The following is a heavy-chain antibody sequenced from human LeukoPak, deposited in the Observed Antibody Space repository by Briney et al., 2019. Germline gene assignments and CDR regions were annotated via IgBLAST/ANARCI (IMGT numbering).Heavy chain of an antibody. D-gene: IGHD3-10*01. V-gene: IGHV4-34*01. CDR3: ARGIIDYYGSGSKPNWFDP. J-gene: IGHJ5*02. CDR1: GGSFSGYY. CDR2: INHSGST. Sequence: SETLSLTCAVYGGSFSGYYWSWIRQPPGKGLEWIGEINHSGSTNYNPSLKSRVTISVDTSKNQFSLKLSSVTAADTAVYYCARGIIDYYGSGSKPNWFDPWGQGTLVTVSS.